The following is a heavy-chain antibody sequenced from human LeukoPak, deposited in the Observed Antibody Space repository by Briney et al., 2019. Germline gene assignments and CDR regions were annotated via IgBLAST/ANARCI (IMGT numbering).Heavy chain of an antibody. CDR3: AKDLAGTRYTYYFDY. Sequence: GGSLRLSCAASGFTFSSYGMQWVRQAPGKGLEWVAVISDDGSNKYYAHSVKGRFTISRDNSKNTLYLQMNSLRAEDTAVYYCAKDLAGTRYTYYFDYWGQGTLVTVSS. D-gene: IGHD1-1*01. CDR1: GFTFSSYG. V-gene: IGHV3-30*18. CDR2: ISDDGSNK. J-gene: IGHJ4*02.